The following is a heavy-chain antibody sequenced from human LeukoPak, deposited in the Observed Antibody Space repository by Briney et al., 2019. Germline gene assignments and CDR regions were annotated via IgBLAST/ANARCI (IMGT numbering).Heavy chain of an antibody. J-gene: IGHJ3*02. CDR3: ARKNAFDI. V-gene: IGHV4-59*01. CDR1: GGSISSYY. Sequence: SETLSLTCTVSGGSISSYYWSWIRQPPGKGLEWIGYIYYSGSTNCNPSLKSRVTISVDTSKNQFSLKLSSVTAADTAVYYCARKNAFDIWGQGTMVTVSS. CDR2: IYYSGST.